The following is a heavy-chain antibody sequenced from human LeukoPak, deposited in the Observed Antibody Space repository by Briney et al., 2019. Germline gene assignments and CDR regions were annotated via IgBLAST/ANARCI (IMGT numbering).Heavy chain of an antibody. Sequence: PSETLSLTCTVSGGSISSGGYYWSWIRQPPGKGLERIGYIYHSGSTYYNPSLKSRVTIPVDRSKNQFSLKLSSVTAADTAVYYCATFYSNYVLYWGQGTLVTVSS. CDR2: IYHSGST. J-gene: IGHJ4*02. CDR3: ATFYSNYVLY. CDR1: GGSISSGGYY. D-gene: IGHD4-11*01. V-gene: IGHV4-30-2*01.